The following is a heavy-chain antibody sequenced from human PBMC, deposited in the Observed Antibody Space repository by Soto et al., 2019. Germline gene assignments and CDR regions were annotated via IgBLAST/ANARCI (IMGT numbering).Heavy chain of an antibody. CDR3: ARGYCTATICDPWFDP. CDR2: IYPGDSDT. Sequence: ESLKISFQGSGYAFSSYWIALVRQMPGKGLEWMGIIYPGDSDTRYSPSFQGQVTISVDKSITTAYLQWSSLKASDTAMYYCARGYCTATICDPWFDPWGQGTLVTVSS. J-gene: IGHJ5*02. D-gene: IGHD2-8*02. V-gene: IGHV5-51*01. CDR1: GYAFSSYW.